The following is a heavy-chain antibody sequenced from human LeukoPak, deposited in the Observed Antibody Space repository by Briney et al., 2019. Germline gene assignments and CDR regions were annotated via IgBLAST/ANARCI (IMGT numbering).Heavy chain of an antibody. V-gene: IGHV3-11*06. D-gene: IGHD5/OR15-5a*01. J-gene: IGHJ4*02. Sequence: GGSLRLSCAASGFTFSNYYMSWIRQAPGKGLEWVSYISTVSSYTNYADSVKGRFTISRDNAKNSLYLQMNSLRAEDTAVYYCARTSSSVLDYWGQGTLVTVSS. CDR3: ARTSSSVLDY. CDR2: ISTVSSYT. CDR1: GFTFSNYY.